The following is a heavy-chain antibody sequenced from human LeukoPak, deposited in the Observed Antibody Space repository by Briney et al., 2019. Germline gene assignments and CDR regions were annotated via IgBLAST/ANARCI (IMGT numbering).Heavy chain of an antibody. CDR3: AKGDFYGSGRDYYYMDV. V-gene: IGHV3-30*02. J-gene: IGHJ6*03. D-gene: IGHD3-10*01. CDR2: IRNDGNKK. Sequence: GGSLRLSCVASGFTFSTSGMHWVRQSPGKGLDWVAFIRNDGNKKNYAESVKGRFTISRDNSKNTLYLQMNSLRAEDTAVYNCAKGDFYGSGRDYYYMDVWGKGTTVTISS. CDR1: GFTFSTSG.